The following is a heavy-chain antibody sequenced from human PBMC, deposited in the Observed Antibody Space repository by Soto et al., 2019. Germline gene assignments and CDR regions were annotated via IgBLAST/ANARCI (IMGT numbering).Heavy chain of an antibody. J-gene: IGHJ2*01. CDR2: MFHSGSP. CDR1: SGSITTDY. D-gene: IGHD5-12*01. V-gene: IGHV4-59*01. CDR3: ARVKATYNWFFDL. Sequence: SETLSLTCTVSSGSITTDYWTWIRQPPGAGLEWVEYMFHSGSPSYNPSLESRLTMSLDTSRNQFSLKLSSVTAADTAVYYCARVKATYNWFFDLWGHGTLVTVSS.